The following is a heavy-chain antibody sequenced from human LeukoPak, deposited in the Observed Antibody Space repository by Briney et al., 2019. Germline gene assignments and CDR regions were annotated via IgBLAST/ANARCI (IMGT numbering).Heavy chain of an antibody. CDR2: IYYSGST. CDR1: GGSISSGGYY. Sequence: SETLSLTCTVSGGSISSGGYYWSWIRQHPGKGLEWIGYIYYSGSTYYNPSLKSRVTISVDTSKNQFSLKLSSVTAADTAVYYCARDRHDHTADYYYYYMDVWGKGTTVTVSS. V-gene: IGHV4-31*03. D-gene: IGHD1-14*01. J-gene: IGHJ6*03. CDR3: ARDRHDHTADYYYYYMDV.